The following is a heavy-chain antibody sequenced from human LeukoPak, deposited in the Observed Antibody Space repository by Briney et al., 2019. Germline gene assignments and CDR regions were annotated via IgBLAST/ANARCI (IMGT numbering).Heavy chain of an antibody. CDR2: IKGDGSNK. CDR1: GFTYTNYW. Sequence: GGSLRLSCVASGFTYTNYWMAWVRQAPGKGLEWVANIKGDGSNKNLADSVKGRFTVSRDNAKNSLYLEMNNLRAEDTALYYCARDAPWGYFDYWGQGTLVTSSS. CDR3: ARDAPWGYFDY. J-gene: IGHJ4*02. V-gene: IGHV3-7*03. D-gene: IGHD7-27*01.